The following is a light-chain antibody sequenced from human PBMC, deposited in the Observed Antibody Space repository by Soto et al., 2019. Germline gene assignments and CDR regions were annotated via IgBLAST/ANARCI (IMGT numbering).Light chain of an antibody. CDR2: EVS. CDR1: RSDVGGYNY. V-gene: IGLV2-14*01. Sequence: QSALTQPASVSGSPGQSITISCTGTRSDVGGYNYVSWYQQHPGKAPKLMIYEVSNRPSGVSNRFSGSKSGNTASLTISGLRAENEADYSCNSYTSTSSWVFGGGTKLTVL. J-gene: IGLJ3*02. CDR3: NSYTSTSSWV.